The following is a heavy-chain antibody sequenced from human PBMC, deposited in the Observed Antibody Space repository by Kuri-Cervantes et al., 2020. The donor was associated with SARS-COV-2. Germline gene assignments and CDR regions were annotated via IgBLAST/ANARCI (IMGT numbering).Heavy chain of an antibody. V-gene: IGHV1-18*04. CDR1: GYTFTGYY. D-gene: IGHD3-3*01. J-gene: IGHJ4*02. Sequence: AAVKVSCKASGYTFTGYYMHWVRQAPGQGLEWMGWISAYNGNTNYAQKLQGRVTMTTDTSTSTAYMELRSLRADDTAVYYCARDLLTQITIFGVVIIPNTSFDYWGQGTLVTVSS. CDR2: ISAYNGNT. CDR3: ARDLLTQITIFGVVIIPNTSFDY.